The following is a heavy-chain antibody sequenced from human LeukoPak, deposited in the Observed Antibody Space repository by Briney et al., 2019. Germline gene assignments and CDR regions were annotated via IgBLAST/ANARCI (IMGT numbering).Heavy chain of an antibody. J-gene: IGHJ4*02. CDR2: IYYGGST. V-gene: IGHV4-39*07. CDR1: GGSISSSNYY. D-gene: IGHD5-12*01. Sequence: PSETLSLTCTVSGGSISSSNYYWGWIRQPPGKGPEWIGSIYYGGSTYYNPSLKSRVTISVDTSKNQFSLKLGSVTAADTAVYYCAKGAITALVVADYFDYWGQGTLVTVSS. CDR3: AKGAITALVVADYFDY.